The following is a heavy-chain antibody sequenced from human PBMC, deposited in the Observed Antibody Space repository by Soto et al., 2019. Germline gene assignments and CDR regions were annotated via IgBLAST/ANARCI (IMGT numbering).Heavy chain of an antibody. CDR3: ARDPSSGWKWFDP. J-gene: IGHJ5*02. V-gene: IGHV4-39*07. CDR2: IYYTGST. Sequence: PSETLSLTCSVSGGSISSSSYYWGWIRQSAEKGLEWIGCIYYTGSTNYNPSLMSRVTISIDTSKNQFSLKLSSVTAADTAVYYCARDPSSGWKWFDPWGQGTLVTVSS. CDR1: GGSISSSSYY. D-gene: IGHD6-19*01.